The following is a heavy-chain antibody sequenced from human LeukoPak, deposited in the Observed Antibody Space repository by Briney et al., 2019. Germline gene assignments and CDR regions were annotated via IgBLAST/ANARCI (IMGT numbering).Heavy chain of an antibody. D-gene: IGHD6-13*01. Sequence: SETLSLTCAVYGGSFSDYYWSWIRQPPGKGLEWIGETNHSGSTNYNPSLKSRVTVSVDTSKNQFSLKLSSVTAADTAVYYCARNKASYSSSWSGGNYYYYMDVWGKGTTVTISS. CDR3: ARNKASYSSSWSGGNYYYYMDV. CDR2: TNHSGST. V-gene: IGHV4-34*01. J-gene: IGHJ6*03. CDR1: GGSFSDYY.